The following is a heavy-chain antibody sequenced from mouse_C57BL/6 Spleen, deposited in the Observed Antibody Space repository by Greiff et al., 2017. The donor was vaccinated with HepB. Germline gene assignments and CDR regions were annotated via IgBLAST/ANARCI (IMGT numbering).Heavy chain of an antibody. J-gene: IGHJ1*03. V-gene: IGHV1-59*01. CDR2: IDPSDSYT. CDR1: GYTFTSYW. Sequence: QVQLQQPGAELVRPGTSVKLSCKASGYTFTSYWMHWVKQRPGQGLEWIGVIDPSDSYTNYNHKFTGKATLTVDTSSSTAYMQLSSLTSEDSAVYYCARSNWDVYWYFDVWGTGTTVTVSS. CDR3: ARSNWDVYWYFDV. D-gene: IGHD4-1*01.